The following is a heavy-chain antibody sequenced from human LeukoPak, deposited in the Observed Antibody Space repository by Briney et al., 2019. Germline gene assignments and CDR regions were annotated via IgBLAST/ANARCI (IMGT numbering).Heavy chain of an antibody. J-gene: IGHJ4*02. CDR2: IIPIFGTA. D-gene: IGHD3-22*01. Sequence: SXKVSCKASGGTFSSYAISWVRQAPGQGLEWMGGIIPIFGTANYAQKFQDRVTITADESTSTAYMELSSPRSEDTAVYYCARIAYYYDSSGYQNTDYWGQGTLVTVSS. CDR3: ARIAYYYDSSGYQNTDY. V-gene: IGHV1-69*13. CDR1: GGTFSSYA.